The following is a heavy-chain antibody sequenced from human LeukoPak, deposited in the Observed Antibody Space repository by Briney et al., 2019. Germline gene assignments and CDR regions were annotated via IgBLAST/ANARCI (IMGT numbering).Heavy chain of an antibody. D-gene: IGHD6-13*01. CDR1: GGTFSSYA. CDR2: IIPIFGTA. CDR3: ARDMGSSSWYGY. J-gene: IGHJ4*02. Sequence: SVKVSCNASGGTFSSYAISWVRQAPGQGLEWMGGIIPIFGTANYAQKFQGRVTITADESTSTAYMELSSLRSEDTAVYYCARDMGSSSWYGYWGQGTLVTVSS. V-gene: IGHV1-69*13.